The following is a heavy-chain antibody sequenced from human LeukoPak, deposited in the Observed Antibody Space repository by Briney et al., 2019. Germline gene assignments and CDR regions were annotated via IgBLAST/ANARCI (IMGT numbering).Heavy chain of an antibody. J-gene: IGHJ5*02. Sequence: GGSLRLSCGASGFTFSNYWMHWVRQAPGKGLVWVSRISSDGNNTTYADSVRGRFTVSRDNSKNTLYLQMNSLRAEDTAVYYCARDLTSGYCTNGVCFGLPLYRFDPWGQGTLVTVSS. CDR2: ISSDGNNT. V-gene: IGHV3-74*01. D-gene: IGHD2-8*01. CDR1: GFTFSNYW. CDR3: ARDLTSGYCTNGVCFGLPLYRFDP.